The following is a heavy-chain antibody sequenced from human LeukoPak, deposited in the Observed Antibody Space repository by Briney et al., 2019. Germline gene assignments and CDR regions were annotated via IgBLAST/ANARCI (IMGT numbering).Heavy chain of an antibody. CDR2: IYYSGST. D-gene: IGHD3-10*01. CDR3: ARVVYGSGSYLDDAFDI. V-gene: IGHV4-31*03. CDR1: GGSISSGGYY. J-gene: IGHJ3*02. Sequence: SETLSLTCTVPGGSISSGGYYWSWIRQHPGKGLEWIGYIYYSGSTYYNPSLKSRVTISVDTSKNQFSLKLSSVTAADTAVYYCARVVYGSGSYLDDAFDIWGQGTMVTVSS.